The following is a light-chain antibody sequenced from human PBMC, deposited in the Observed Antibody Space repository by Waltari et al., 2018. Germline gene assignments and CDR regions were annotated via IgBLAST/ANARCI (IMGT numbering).Light chain of an antibody. Sequence: SYVLTQPPSVSVAPGHTARISCGGNNIGSRSVHWYQQKPGQAPVVVVDNGDARPPGIPERFSGSNSGSTATLTISGVEAGDEAAYYCQVLHYSGEDVWVFGGGTKLTVL. V-gene: IGLV3-21*02. CDR2: NGD. J-gene: IGLJ3*02. CDR1: NIGSRS. CDR3: QVLHYSGEDVWV.